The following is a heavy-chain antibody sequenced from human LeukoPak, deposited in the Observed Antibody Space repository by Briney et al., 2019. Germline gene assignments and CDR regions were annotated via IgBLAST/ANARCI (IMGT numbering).Heavy chain of an antibody. CDR3: ARAGSRDGYKVGDYFDF. V-gene: IGHV4-59*01. CDR2: IHYSGST. D-gene: IGHD5-24*01. Sequence: SETLTPTCTASGGSISDYYWSWIRQPPGKGLEWIAFIHYSGSTNYNPSLKSRVTISVDTSKNQFSLGLSSVTAADTAVYYCARAGSRDGYKVGDYFDFWGQGTRVTVSS. J-gene: IGHJ4*02. CDR1: GGSISDYY.